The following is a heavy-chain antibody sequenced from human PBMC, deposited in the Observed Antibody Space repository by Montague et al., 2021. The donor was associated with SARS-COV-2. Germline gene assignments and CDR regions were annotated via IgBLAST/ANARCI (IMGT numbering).Heavy chain of an antibody. CDR2: IHHNGST. Sequence: SETLSLTCTVSGGSVIRLSWGWLPPPLRKGLEFICHIHHNGSTNFSPSLNSRVPISLDTSKNQFSLNLRSVTTADTAVYYCARAAELDVFSVYYYGLDVWGQGTTVPVSS. J-gene: IGHJ6*02. CDR1: GGSVIRLS. D-gene: IGHD5/OR15-5a*01. CDR3: ARAAELDVFSVYYYGLDV. V-gene: IGHV4-59*02.